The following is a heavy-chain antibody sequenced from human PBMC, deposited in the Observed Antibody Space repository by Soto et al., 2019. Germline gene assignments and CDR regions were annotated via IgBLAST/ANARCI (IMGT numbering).Heavy chain of an antibody. J-gene: IGHJ5*02. CDR2: INPNSGGT. D-gene: IGHD3-3*01. CDR3: ARKADTIFGVVIYNWFDP. Sequence: ASVKVSCKASGYTFTGYYMHWVRQAPGQGLEWMGWINPNSGGTNYAQKFQGRVTMARDTSISTAYMELSRLRSDDTAVYYCARKADTIFGVVIYNWFDPWGQGTLVTVSS. V-gene: IGHV1-2*02. CDR1: GYTFTGYY.